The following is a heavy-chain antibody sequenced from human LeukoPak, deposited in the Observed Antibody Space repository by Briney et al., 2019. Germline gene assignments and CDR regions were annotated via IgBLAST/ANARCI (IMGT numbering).Heavy chain of an antibody. CDR3: ARRWYSSAGTYY. CDR2: ISSSSSYI. Sequence: GGSLRLSCAASGFTFSSYSMNWVRQAPGKGLEGVSSISSSSSYIYYADSVKGRFTISRDNAKNSLYLQMNSLSAEDTAVYYCARRWYSSAGTYYWGQGTLVTVSS. J-gene: IGHJ4*02. V-gene: IGHV3-21*01. D-gene: IGHD6-19*01. CDR1: GFTFSSYS.